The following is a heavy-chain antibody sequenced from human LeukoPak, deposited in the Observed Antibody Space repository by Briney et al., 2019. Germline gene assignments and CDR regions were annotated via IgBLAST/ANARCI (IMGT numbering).Heavy chain of an antibody. Sequence: GGSLRLSCAASGFTFSNYAMRWVRQAPGKGLEWVAVISYDGSNKYYADSVKGRFTISRDNSKNTLYLQMNSLRAEDTAIYYCARASSSCYWRGVDYWRQGTLVTVSS. CDR2: ISYDGSNK. V-gene: IGHV3-30-3*01. J-gene: IGHJ4*02. CDR3: ARASSSCYWRGVDY. CDR1: GFTFSNYA. D-gene: IGHD2-15*01.